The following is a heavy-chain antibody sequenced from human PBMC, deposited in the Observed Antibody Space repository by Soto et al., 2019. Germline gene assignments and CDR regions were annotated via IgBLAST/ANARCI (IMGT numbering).Heavy chain of an antibody. J-gene: IGHJ4*02. CDR3: AKRPLTAAGFDY. CDR2: ITGSGGGT. D-gene: IGHD6-13*01. CDR1: GFTFSNYA. V-gene: IGHV3-23*01. Sequence: EVQLLESGGGLVQPGGSLRLSCAASGFTFSNYAMTWVRQAPGKGLVWVSVITGSGGGTYFVDSVKGRFTISRDNSKNTVYLQMNSLRAEDTAVYYCAKRPLTAAGFDYWGQGTLVTVSS.